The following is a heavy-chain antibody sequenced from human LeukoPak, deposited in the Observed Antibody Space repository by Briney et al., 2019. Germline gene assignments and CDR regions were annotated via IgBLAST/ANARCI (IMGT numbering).Heavy chain of an antibody. Sequence: GESLKISCKGSGFSLTNYWIAWVRQMPVKGLEWMGIIYPDDSDTRYSPSFQGQVTISVDKSISTAYLQWSSLKASDSAIYYCAKLSSGWSLDYWGQGTLVTVSS. CDR2: IYPDDSDT. V-gene: IGHV5-51*01. CDR1: GFSLTNYW. J-gene: IGHJ4*02. CDR3: AKLSSGWSLDY. D-gene: IGHD6-19*01.